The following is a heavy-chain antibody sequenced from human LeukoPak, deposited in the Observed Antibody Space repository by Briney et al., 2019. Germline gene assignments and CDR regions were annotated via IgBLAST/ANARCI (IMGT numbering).Heavy chain of an antibody. CDR1: GFTFSNYD. D-gene: IGHD5-18*01. CDR2: ISGSGGST. Sequence: PGGSLRLSCAASGFTFSNYDLSWVGQAPGKGLEWVSDISGSGGSTYYADSVKGRFTISRDNSKNTMYLQMNSLRAEDTAVYYCAKRIQSAMAMGYWGQGTLVTVSS. CDR3: AKRIQSAMAMGY. V-gene: IGHV3-23*01. J-gene: IGHJ4*02.